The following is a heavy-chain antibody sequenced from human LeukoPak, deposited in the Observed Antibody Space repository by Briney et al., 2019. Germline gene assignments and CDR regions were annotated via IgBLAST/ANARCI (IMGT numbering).Heavy chain of an antibody. Sequence: PGGSLRLSCAASGFTFSSYAMSWVRQAPGKGLEWVSTISGSGVSTYYADSVKGRFTISRDNSKNTLYLQMNSLRAEDTAVYYCAKDPYLWGSGGSPYFDYWGQGTLVTVSS. CDR3: AKDPYLWGSGGSPYFDY. CDR2: ISGSGVST. V-gene: IGHV3-23*01. J-gene: IGHJ4*02. D-gene: IGHD2-15*01. CDR1: GFTFSSYA.